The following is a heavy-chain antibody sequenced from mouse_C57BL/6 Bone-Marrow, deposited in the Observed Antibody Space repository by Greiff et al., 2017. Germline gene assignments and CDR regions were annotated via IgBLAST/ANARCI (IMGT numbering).Heavy chain of an antibody. V-gene: IGHV14-4*01. J-gene: IGHJ3*01. D-gene: IGHD2-3*01. CDR3: TPLYDGLWFAY. CDR1: GFNIKDDY. Sequence: VQLQQSGAELVRPGASVKLSCTASGFNIKDDYMHWVKQRPEQGLEWIGWIDPENGDTEYASKFQGKATITADTSSNTAYLQLSSLTSEDTAVDYCTPLYDGLWFAYWCQGTLVTVSA. CDR2: IDPENGDT.